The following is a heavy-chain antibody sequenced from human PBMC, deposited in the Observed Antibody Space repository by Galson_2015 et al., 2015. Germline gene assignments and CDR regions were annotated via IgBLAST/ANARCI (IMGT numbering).Heavy chain of an antibody. D-gene: IGHD4-17*01. CDR1: GFTFDDYA. CDR2: ISWNSGSI. Sequence: SLRLSCAASGFTFDDYAMHWVRQAPGKGLEWVSGISWNSGSIGYADSVKGRFTISRDNAKNSLYLQTNSLRAEDTALYYCAKDSGPDDYGDYYFDYWGQGTLVTVSS. CDR3: AKDSGPDDYGDYYFDY. V-gene: IGHV3-9*01. J-gene: IGHJ4*02.